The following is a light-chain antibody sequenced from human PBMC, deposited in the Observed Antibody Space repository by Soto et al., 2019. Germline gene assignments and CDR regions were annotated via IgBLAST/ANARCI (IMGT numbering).Light chain of an antibody. V-gene: IGKV3-20*01. Sequence: PGERVTLSCRASQSVSSSYLTWYQQKPGQAPRLLIYGASTRATGIPARFSGSGSGTDFTLTISRLEPEDFAVYYCQQYNNWPTWTFGQGTKVDI. CDR1: QSVSSSY. CDR3: QQYNNWPTWT. J-gene: IGKJ1*01. CDR2: GAS.